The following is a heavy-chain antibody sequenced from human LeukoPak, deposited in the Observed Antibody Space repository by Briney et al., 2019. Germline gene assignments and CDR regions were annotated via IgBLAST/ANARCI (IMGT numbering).Heavy chain of an antibody. CDR3: TRFRNIASLYGMDV. CDR2: IRSKANSYAT. Sequence: GRSLRLSCAASGFTFSSYAMHWVRQAPGKGLELVGRIRSKANSYATAYAASVKGRFTISRDDSKNTAYLQMNSLKTEDTAVYYCTRFRNIASLYGMDVWGQGTTVTVSS. V-gene: IGHV3-73*01. CDR1: GFTFSSYA. D-gene: IGHD2/OR15-2a*01. J-gene: IGHJ6*02.